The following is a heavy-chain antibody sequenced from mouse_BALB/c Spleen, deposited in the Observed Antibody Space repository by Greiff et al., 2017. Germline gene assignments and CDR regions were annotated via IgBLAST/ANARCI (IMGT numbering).Heavy chain of an antibody. CDR3: ARDYGNYGFAY. J-gene: IGHJ3*01. D-gene: IGHD2-1*01. V-gene: IGHV5-17*02. Sequence: DVHLVESGGGLVQPGGSRKLSCAASGFTFSSFGMHWVRQAPEKGLEWVAYISSGSSTIYYADTVKGRFTISRDNPKNTLFLQMTSLRSEDTAMYYCARDYGNYGFAYWGQGTLVTVSA. CDR2: ISSGSSTI. CDR1: GFTFSSFG.